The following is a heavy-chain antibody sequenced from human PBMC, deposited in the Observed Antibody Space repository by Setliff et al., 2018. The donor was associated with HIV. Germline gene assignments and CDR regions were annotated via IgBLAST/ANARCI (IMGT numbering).Heavy chain of an antibody. CDR3: ARDRDSGNYSNDAFDI. J-gene: IGHJ3*02. D-gene: IGHD1-26*01. CDR1: GGTFSSYA. Sequence: SVKVSCKASGGTFSSYAISWVRQAPGQGLEWMGEIIPIFGTANYAQKFQGRVTITTDESTSTAYMELSSLRSEDTAVYYCARDRDSGNYSNDAFDIWGQGTMVTVSS. V-gene: IGHV1-69*05. CDR2: IIPIFGTA.